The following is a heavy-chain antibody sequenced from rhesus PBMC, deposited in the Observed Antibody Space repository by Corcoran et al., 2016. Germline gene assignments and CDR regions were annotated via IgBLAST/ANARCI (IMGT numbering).Heavy chain of an antibody. Sequence: EVQLVESGGGLAEPGGTLRLACAAAGFTFNDYYIYWVRQAPGKGLEWVSGISYEGGSTYYVDSVRGRFTISRENAKNTLYLQMDSLKNEDTAVYYCVRAGAGLDSWGQGVVVTVSS. CDR1: GFTFNDYY. J-gene: IGHJ6*01. CDR3: VRAGAGLDS. V-gene: IGHV3S18*01. CDR2: ISYEGGST.